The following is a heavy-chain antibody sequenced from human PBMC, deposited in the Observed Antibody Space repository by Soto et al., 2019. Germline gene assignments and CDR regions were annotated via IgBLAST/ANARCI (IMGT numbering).Heavy chain of an antibody. CDR2: ISAYNGNT. CDR3: ARGLYRRGTYYAFDN. V-gene: IGHV1-18*01. J-gene: IGHJ4*02. Sequence: QVPLVQSGPEVKKPGASVKVSCKTSGYTPTNYDIGWVRQAPGQGLEYMGWISAYNGNTNYARKLQDRVTLTTDTPTRTAYMELGSLQSDDTAIYYCARGLYRRGTYYAFDNWGQGTLVTVSS. D-gene: IGHD1-26*01. CDR1: GYTPTNYD.